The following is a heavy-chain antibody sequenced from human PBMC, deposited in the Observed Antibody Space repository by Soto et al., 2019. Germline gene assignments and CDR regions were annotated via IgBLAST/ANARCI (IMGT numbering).Heavy chain of an antibody. D-gene: IGHD3-10*01. CDR2: ISASGLST. CDR1: GFTFGSCP. J-gene: IGHJ6*02. CDR3: ARRLVLWFGETFSQPEYFYNGLDV. V-gene: IGHV3-23*01. Sequence: GGSLRLSCAASGFTFGSCPMTWVRQPPGRGLEWVSSISASGLSTYYVDSVKGRFTISRDNSTNTLFLQMNSLRVEDTAVYFCARRLVLWFGETFSQPEYFYNGLDVWGQGTPVTVSS.